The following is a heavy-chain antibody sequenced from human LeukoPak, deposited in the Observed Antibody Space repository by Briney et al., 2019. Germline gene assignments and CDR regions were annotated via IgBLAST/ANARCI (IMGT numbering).Heavy chain of an antibody. J-gene: IGHJ4*02. Sequence: GGSLRLPCAASGFTFSSYGMHWVRQAPGKGLEWVAVISYDGSNKYYADSVKGRFTISRDNSKNTLYLQMNSLRAEDTAVYYCAIYSPLDYWGQGTLVTVSS. D-gene: IGHD4-11*01. V-gene: IGHV3-30*03. CDR2: ISYDGSNK. CDR1: GFTFSSYG. CDR3: AIYSPLDY.